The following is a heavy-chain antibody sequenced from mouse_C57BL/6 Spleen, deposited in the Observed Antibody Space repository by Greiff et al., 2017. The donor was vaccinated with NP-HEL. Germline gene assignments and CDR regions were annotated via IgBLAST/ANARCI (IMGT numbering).Heavy chain of an antibody. V-gene: IGHV14-1*01. D-gene: IGHD2-4*01. CDR2: IDPEDGDT. CDR1: GFNIKDYY. CDR3: TPYDYDSWFAY. Sequence: EVQLQESGAELVRPGASVKLSCTASGFNIKDYYMHWVKQRPEQGLEWIGRIDPEDGDTEYAPKFQGKATMNADTSSNTAYLQLSSLTSEDTAVYYCTPYDYDSWFAYWGQGTLVTVSA. J-gene: IGHJ3*01.